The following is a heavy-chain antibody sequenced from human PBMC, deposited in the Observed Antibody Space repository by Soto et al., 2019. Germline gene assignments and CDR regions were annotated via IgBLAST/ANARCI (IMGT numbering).Heavy chain of an antibody. CDR3: ARAAKFGTSSDS. CDR2: IYPGDSDT. Sequence: GESLKISCKGSGYNFPTYWIGWVRQMPGKGLEWMAIIYPGDSDTRYSPSFQGRVSISVDKSISTAFLQWSSLEASDTAIYYCARAAKFGTSSDSWGRGTLVTVSS. V-gene: IGHV5-51*01. CDR1: GYNFPTYW. J-gene: IGHJ4*02. D-gene: IGHD3-16*01.